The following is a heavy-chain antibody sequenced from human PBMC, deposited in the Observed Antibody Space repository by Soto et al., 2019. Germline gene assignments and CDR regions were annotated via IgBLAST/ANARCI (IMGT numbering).Heavy chain of an antibody. CDR1: GDSISSGDYN. V-gene: IGHV4-30-4*01. CDR2: IYYTGIT. Sequence: QVQLQESGPGLVKPSQTLSLTCTVSGDSISSGDYNWSWIRQPPGKGLEWIGYIYYTGITKYNPSLKSRLTISVDTSKNQFSLKVTSVTAADTAIYYCARHYNLPDYWGQGTLVTVSS. D-gene: IGHD1-1*01. J-gene: IGHJ4*02. CDR3: ARHYNLPDY.